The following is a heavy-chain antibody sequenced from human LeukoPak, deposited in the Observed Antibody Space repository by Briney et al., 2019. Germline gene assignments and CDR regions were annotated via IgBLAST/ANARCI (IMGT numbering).Heavy chain of an antibody. CDR3: ARDSGGVPAAMDWFDP. D-gene: IGHD2-2*01. Sequence: SETLSLTCTVSGGSISSSSYYWGWIRQPPGKGLEWIGSIYYSGSTYYNPSLKSRVTISVDTSKNQFSLKLSSVTAADTAVYYCARDSGGVPAAMDWFDPWGQGTLVTVSS. CDR2: IYYSGST. V-gene: IGHV4-39*07. J-gene: IGHJ5*02. CDR1: GGSISSSSYY.